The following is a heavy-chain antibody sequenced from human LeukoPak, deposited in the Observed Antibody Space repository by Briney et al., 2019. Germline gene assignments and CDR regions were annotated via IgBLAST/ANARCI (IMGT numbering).Heavy chain of an antibody. CDR2: ISSSSSYI. Sequence: GGSLRLSCAASGFTFSSYTMTWARQAPGKGLEWVSSISSSSSYIYYADSVKGRFTISRDNAKKSLYLQMNGLRAEDTAVFYCARDYGDYWGRGTLVTVSS. J-gene: IGHJ4*02. CDR3: ARDYGDY. V-gene: IGHV3-21*01. D-gene: IGHD4-17*01. CDR1: GFTFSSYT.